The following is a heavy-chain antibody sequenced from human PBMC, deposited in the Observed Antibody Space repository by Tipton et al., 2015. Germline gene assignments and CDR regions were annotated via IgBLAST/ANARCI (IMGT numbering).Heavy chain of an antibody. D-gene: IGHD3-16*01. V-gene: IGHV1-69*06. CDR1: GGTFSNFA. Sequence: QLVQSGAEVKKPGCSVKVSCEASGGTFSNFAISWVRQAPGQGLEWIGGIIPVFGTAHYAQKFQGRVTITADKSTRTAYMELSSLRSEDTAVYYCARMIPSKVWFDPWGQGTLVAVSA. J-gene: IGHJ5*02. CDR3: ARMIPSKVWFDP. CDR2: IIPVFGTA.